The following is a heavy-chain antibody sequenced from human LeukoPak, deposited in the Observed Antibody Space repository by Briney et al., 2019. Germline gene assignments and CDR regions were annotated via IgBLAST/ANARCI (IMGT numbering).Heavy chain of an antibody. D-gene: IGHD3-22*01. CDR1: GGTFSSYA. CDR2: IIPILGIA. CDR3: AIPHYYDSSGYYNSYFDY. V-gene: IGHV1-69*04. Sequence: SVKVACKASGGTFSSYAISWVRLAPGQGLEWMGRIIPILGIANYAQKFQGRVTVTADESTSTAYMELSSLRSEDTAVYYCAIPHYYDSSGYYNSYFDYWGQGTLVTVSS. J-gene: IGHJ4*02.